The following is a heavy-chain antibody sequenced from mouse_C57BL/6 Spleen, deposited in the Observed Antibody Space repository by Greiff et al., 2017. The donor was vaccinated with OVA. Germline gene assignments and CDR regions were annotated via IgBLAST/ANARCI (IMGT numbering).Heavy chain of an antibody. Sequence: DVQLQESGPVLVKPGASVKMSCKASGYTFTDYYLNWVKQSHGKSLEWIGVINPYNGGTSYNQKFKGKATLTVDKSSSTAYMELNSLTSEDSAVYYCARRRKIYDGYYVDYWGQGTTLTVSS. CDR1: GYTFTDYY. CDR2: INPYNGGT. J-gene: IGHJ2*01. CDR3: ARRRKIYDGYYVDY. V-gene: IGHV1-19*01. D-gene: IGHD2-3*01.